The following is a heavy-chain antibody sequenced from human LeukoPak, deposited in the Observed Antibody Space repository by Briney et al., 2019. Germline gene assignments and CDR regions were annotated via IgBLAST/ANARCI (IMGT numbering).Heavy chain of an antibody. Sequence: PGGSPRLSCAASGFTVSSDYMSWVRQAPGKGLEWVSVIYSGGSTYYADSVKGRFTISRDKSKNTVYLQMNSLRFEDTAMYYCARSWFDPWGQGTLVTVSS. J-gene: IGHJ5*02. CDR2: IYSGGST. V-gene: IGHV3-53*05. CDR3: ARSWFDP. CDR1: GFTVSSDY.